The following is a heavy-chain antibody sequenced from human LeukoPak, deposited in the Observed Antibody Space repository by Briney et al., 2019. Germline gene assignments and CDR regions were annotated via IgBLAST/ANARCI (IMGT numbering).Heavy chain of an antibody. D-gene: IGHD3-22*01. CDR2: IYYSGST. Sequence: PSETLSLTCTVSGDSISSYYWSWTRQPPGKGLEWIGYIYYSGSTSNNPSLQSRVTISIDTSKNQISLKLSSVTAADTAVYYCARPLGNGYSYWYFDLWGRGTLVTVSS. CDR1: GDSISSYY. V-gene: IGHV4-59*01. CDR3: ARPLGNGYSYWYFDL. J-gene: IGHJ2*01.